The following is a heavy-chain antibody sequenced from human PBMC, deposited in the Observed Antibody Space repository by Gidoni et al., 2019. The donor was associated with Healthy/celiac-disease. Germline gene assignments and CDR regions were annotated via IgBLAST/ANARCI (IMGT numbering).Heavy chain of an antibody. CDR2: SYSGGST. Sequence: EVQLVESGGGLVQPGGSLRLSCAASGFTVSSNYMSWVRQAPGKGLEWVSVSYSGGSTYYADSVKGRFTISRDNSKNTLYLQMNSLRAEDTAVYYCARDPYSNERNYYYYGMDVWGQGTTVTVSS. D-gene: IGHD4-4*01. J-gene: IGHJ6*02. V-gene: IGHV3-66*02. CDR3: ARDPYSNERNYYYYGMDV. CDR1: GFTVSSNY.